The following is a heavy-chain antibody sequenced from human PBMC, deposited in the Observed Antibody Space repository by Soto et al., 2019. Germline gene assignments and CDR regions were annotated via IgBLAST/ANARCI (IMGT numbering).Heavy chain of an antibody. J-gene: IGHJ3*02. CDR2: ISAYNGNT. V-gene: IGHV1-18*01. CDR3: ARDAPKQWLVLDAFDI. D-gene: IGHD6-19*01. CDR1: GYTFTSYG. Sequence: QVQLVQSGAEVKKPGASVKVSCKASGYTFTSYGISWVRQAPGQGLEWMGWISAYNGNTNYAQKLQGRVSMTTDTATSTAYMELRSLRSDDTAVYYCARDAPKQWLVLDAFDIWGQGTMVTVSS.